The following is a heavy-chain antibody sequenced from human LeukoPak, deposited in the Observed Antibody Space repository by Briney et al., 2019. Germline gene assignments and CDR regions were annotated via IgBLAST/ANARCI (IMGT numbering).Heavy chain of an antibody. CDR3: ARHPEAGTVDS. D-gene: IGHD6-19*01. CDR1: GFTFSRFW. J-gene: IGHJ4*02. CDR2: IKSDGSEM. V-gene: IGHV3-7*05. Sequence: PPGGSLRLSCAASGFTFSRFWMTWVRQAPGIGLEWVASIKSDGSEMDYVASVKGRFTLSRDNAHNSLFLQMSSLRPEDTAIYYCARHPEAGTVDSWGQGTLVTVSS.